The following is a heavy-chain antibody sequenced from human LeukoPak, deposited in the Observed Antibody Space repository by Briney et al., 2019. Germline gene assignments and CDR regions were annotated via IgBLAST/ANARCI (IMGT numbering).Heavy chain of an antibody. Sequence: GGSLRLSCAASGFTFTTYSFSWVRQAPGKGLEWVSAISGSGGSTYYADSVKGRFTISRDNSKNTLYLQMNSLRAEDTAVYYCAKGISGSYYDWFDPWGQGTLVTVSS. CDR2: ISGSGGST. J-gene: IGHJ5*02. V-gene: IGHV3-23*01. CDR1: GFTFTTYS. D-gene: IGHD1-26*01. CDR3: AKGISGSYYDWFDP.